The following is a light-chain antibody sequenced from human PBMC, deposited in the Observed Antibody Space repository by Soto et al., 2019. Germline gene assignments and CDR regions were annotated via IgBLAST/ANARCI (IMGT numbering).Light chain of an antibody. Sequence: IQMTPSPSTLSASVGDRVTITCRASQSISSWLAWYQQKPGKAPKFLIYDASNLESGVPSRFSGSGSGTEFTLPISSLQPDDFATYYCQQYTNYYTFGQGTRLENK. CDR1: QSISSW. V-gene: IGKV1-5*01. CDR2: DAS. J-gene: IGKJ5*01. CDR3: QQYTNYYT.